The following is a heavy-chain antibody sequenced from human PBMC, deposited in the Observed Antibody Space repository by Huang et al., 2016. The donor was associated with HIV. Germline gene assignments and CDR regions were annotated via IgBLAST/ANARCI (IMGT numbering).Heavy chain of an antibody. CDR3: ARRFSSSSGYFDY. CDR2: ILPDDSDT. CDR1: GYSFSSYR. D-gene: IGHD6-6*01. Sequence: VQLVQSGAEVQKPGESLKISCKGSGYSFSSYRIAWVRQMPGKCLEGIEIILPDDSDTTYSPSFEGQVTISADKSIGTAYLQWSSLKASDTAMYYCARRFSSSSGYFDYWGQGSLVTVSS. J-gene: IGHJ4*02. V-gene: IGHV5-51*01.